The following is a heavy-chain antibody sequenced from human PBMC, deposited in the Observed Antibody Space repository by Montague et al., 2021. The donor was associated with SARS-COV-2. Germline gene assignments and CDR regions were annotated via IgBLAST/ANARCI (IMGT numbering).Heavy chain of an antibody. CDR2: INHRGYT. CDR3: ASAPSYSFGFWAY. J-gene: IGHJ4*02. CDR1: GASSSNYY. Sequence: SETLSLTCAVYGASSSNYYWGWIRQSPGKGLVWVGEINHRGYTDYNPSLESRLTISLDSSKKQFSLKMTSVTAADTAIYYCASAPSYSFGFWAYWGQGTLVSVSS. V-gene: IGHV4-34*01. D-gene: IGHD5-18*01.